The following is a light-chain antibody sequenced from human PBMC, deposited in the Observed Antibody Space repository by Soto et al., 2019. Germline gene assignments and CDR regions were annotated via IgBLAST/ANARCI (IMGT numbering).Light chain of an antibody. CDR1: NIGSKV. Sequence: SYELTQPHSVSVATAQMARITCGGNNIGSKVVNWCQQKPGQDPVLVIYSDTNRPSGIPERFSGSNPGKTATLSITRIEAGDEGDYNCQVWDGSSDHVVFGGGTQLTVL. J-gene: IGLJ2*01. CDR3: QVWDGSSDHVV. V-gene: IGLV3-12*02. CDR2: SDT.